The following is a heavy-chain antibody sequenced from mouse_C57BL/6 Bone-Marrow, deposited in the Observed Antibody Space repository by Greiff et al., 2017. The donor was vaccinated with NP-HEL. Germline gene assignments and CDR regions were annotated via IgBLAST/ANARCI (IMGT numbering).Heavy chain of an antibody. D-gene: IGHD4-1*01. CDR1: EYEFPSHD. CDR2: INSDGGST. CDR3: ARLGPLYAMDY. J-gene: IGHJ4*01. V-gene: IGHV5-2*01. Sequence: EVKVVESGGGLVQPGESLKLSCESNEYEFPSHDMSWVRKTPEKRLELVAAINSDGGSTYYPDTMERRIIISRDNTKKTLYLQMSSLRSEDTALYYCARLGPLYAMDYWGQGTSVTVSS.